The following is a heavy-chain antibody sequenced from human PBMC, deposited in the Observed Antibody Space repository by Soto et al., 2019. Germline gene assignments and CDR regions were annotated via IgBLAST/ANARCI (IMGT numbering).Heavy chain of an antibody. CDR1: GYTSTSYA. D-gene: IGHD2-15*01. Sequence: GASVKVSCKASGYTSTSYAMHWVRQAPGQRLEWMGWINAGNGNTKCSQKFQDRVTITRDTSASTAYMELSSLRSEDTAVYYYARGESVVGDYWGQGTLVTVSS. CDR3: ARGESVVGDY. CDR2: INAGNGNT. V-gene: IGHV1-3*01. J-gene: IGHJ4*02.